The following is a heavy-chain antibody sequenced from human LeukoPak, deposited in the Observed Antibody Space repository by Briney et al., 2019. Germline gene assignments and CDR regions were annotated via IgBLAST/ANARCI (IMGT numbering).Heavy chain of an antibody. CDR1: GFTFSSYS. V-gene: IGHV3-23*01. J-gene: IGHJ4*02. CDR3: AKSLDYGGNRARLDF. Sequence: GGSLRLSCAASGFTFSSYSMHWVRQAPGKGLEWVSAVSGSGSTTYYARSVKGRFTVSRDNSKNTLYLQMNSLRVDDTAVYYCAKSLDYGGNRARLDFWGQGPLVPVSS. D-gene: IGHD4-23*01. CDR2: VSGSGSTT.